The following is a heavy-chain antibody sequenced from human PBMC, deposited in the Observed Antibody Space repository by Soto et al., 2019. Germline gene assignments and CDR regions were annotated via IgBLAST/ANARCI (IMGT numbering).Heavy chain of an antibody. CDR3: AGQPTAGSYYDLGSYYYYYAMDV. CDR1: SGSISSSDYY. V-gene: IGHV4-30-4*01. CDR2: INYSGRT. Sequence: TSETLSLTCSVSSGSISSSDYYWSLIRQPPGKGLEWIGYINYSGRTYYKPSLKSRVTISLDTSKNQFSLKLSSVTAADTAVYYCAGQPTAGSYYDLGSYYYYYAMDVWGQGTTVTVSS. D-gene: IGHD3-10*01. J-gene: IGHJ6*02.